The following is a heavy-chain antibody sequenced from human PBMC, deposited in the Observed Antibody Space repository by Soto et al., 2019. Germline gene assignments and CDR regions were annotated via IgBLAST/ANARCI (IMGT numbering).Heavy chain of an antibody. V-gene: IGHV3-74*01. CDR2: ICTVGTST. Sequence: EVQLVESGGGLVQPGGSLSLSCAASGFTFSSYWMHWVRQAPGKGLVWVSRICTVGTSTYYADSVKGRFTISRDNAKNTLEPQINSMRAEDTPVYYRTRGVRKTYGLEVRRQATTVSVAS. CDR3: TRGVRKTYGLEV. CDR1: GFTFSSYW. D-gene: IGHD4-17*01. J-gene: IGHJ6*02.